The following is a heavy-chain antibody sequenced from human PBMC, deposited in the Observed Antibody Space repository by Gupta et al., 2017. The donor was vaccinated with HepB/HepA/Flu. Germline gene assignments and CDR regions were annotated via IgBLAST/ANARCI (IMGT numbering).Heavy chain of an antibody. Sequence: EVQLVESGGGLVKPGGSLRLSCAASGFTFSSYSMNWVRQAPGKGLEWVSSISSSSSYIYYADSVKGRFTISRDNAKNSLYLQMNSLRAEDTAVYYCARDPLQYSSSYRFDYWGQGTLVTVSS. D-gene: IGHD6-6*01. J-gene: IGHJ4*02. CDR3: ARDPLQYSSSYRFDY. CDR1: GFTFSSYS. V-gene: IGHV3-21*01. CDR2: ISSSSSYI.